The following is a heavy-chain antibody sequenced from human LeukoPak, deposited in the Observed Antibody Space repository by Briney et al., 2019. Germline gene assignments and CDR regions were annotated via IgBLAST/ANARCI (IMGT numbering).Heavy chain of an antibody. V-gene: IGHV3-23*01. CDR3: AKAGEDYYDSSGYCPF. CDR2: ISGSGGST. CDR1: GFTFSSYA. Sequence: GGSLRLSCAASGFTFSSYAMSWVRQAPGKGLEWVSAISGSGGSTYYADSVKGRFTISRDNSKNTLYLQMNSLRAEDTAVYYCAKAGEDYYDSSGYCPFWGQGTLVTVSS. D-gene: IGHD3-22*01. J-gene: IGHJ4*02.